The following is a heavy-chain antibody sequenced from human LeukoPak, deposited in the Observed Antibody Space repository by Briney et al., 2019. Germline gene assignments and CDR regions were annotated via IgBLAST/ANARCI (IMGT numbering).Heavy chain of an antibody. D-gene: IGHD3-22*01. CDR2: IIPIFGTA. J-gene: IGHJ4*02. CDR3: ARARHYYDSSGYYDY. CDR1: GGTFSSYA. Sequence: SVTVSCTASGGTFSSYAISWVRQAPGQGLEWMGGIIPIFGTANYAQKFQGRVTITADESTSTAYMELSGLRSEDTAVYYCARARHYYDSSGYYDYWGQGTLVTVSS. V-gene: IGHV1-69*13.